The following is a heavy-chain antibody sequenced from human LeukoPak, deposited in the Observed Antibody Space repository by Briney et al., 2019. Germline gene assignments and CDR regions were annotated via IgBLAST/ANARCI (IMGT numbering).Heavy chain of an antibody. CDR2: INPNSGAT. J-gene: IGHJ6*02. V-gene: IGHV1-2*06. CDR1: GYXFIGYY. CDR3: ARAASIAARYYYYYGMDV. D-gene: IGHD6-6*01. Sequence: ASVKVSCKASGYXFIGYYIQWMRQAPGEGLEWLGRINPNSGATNYAQKFQGRVTMTRDTSISTAYMELSRLRSDDTAVYYCARAASIAARYYYYYGMDVWGQGTTVTVSS.